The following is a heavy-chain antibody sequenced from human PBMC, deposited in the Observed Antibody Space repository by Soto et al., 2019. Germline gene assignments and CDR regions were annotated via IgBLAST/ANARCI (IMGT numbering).Heavy chain of an antibody. J-gene: IGHJ3*02. V-gene: IGHV1-2*04. CDR3: ASSPGIAVAGTPRGAFDI. CDR2: INPNSGGT. CDR1: GYTFTGYY. Sequence: ASVKVSCKASGYTFTGYYMHWVRQAPGQGLEWMGWINPNSGGTNYAQKFQGWVTMTRDTSISTAYMELSRLRSDDTAVCYCASSPGIAVAGTPRGAFDIWGQGTMVTVSS. D-gene: IGHD6-19*01.